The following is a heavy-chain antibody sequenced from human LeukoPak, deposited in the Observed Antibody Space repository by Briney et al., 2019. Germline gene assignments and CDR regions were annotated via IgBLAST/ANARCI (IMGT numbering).Heavy chain of an antibody. D-gene: IGHD3-22*01. CDR2: ISAHNGNT. V-gene: IGHV1-18*01. J-gene: IGHJ4*02. Sequence: GASVKVSCTASGYTFTSHGINWVRQAPGQGLEWMGWISAHNGNTNYAQKFQGRVSMTTDTSTTTAYMDLRSLRSDDTAVYYCARSRMNYDSSGNDYWGQGTLVTVSS. CDR1: GYTFTSHG. CDR3: ARSRMNYDSSGNDY.